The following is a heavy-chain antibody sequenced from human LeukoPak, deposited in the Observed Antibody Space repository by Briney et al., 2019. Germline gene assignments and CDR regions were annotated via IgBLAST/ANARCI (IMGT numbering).Heavy chain of an antibody. J-gene: IGHJ5*02. CDR2: IYHSGST. Sequence: SETLSLTCAVSGGSISSSNWWSWVRQPPGKGLEWIGEIYHSGSTNYNPSLKSRVTISVDTSKNQFSLKLSSVTAADTAVYYCARGGSYYGEDWFDPWGQGTLVTVSS. D-gene: IGHD1-26*01. CDR3: ARGGSYYGEDWFDP. V-gene: IGHV4-4*02. CDR1: GGSISSSNW.